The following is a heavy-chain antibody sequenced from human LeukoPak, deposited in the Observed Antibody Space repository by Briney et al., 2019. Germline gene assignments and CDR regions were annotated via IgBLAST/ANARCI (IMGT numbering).Heavy chain of an antibody. V-gene: IGHV3-33*01. D-gene: IGHD2-2*01. CDR2: MWYDGSQE. CDR1: GFSFSTSG. J-gene: IGHJ4*02. CDR3: ARGYCTSRGCFPDY. Sequence: GRSLRLSCAASGFSFSTSGMLWVRQAPGKGPDWVAVMWYDGSQEYYANSVKGRFTISRDNSKNTLYLQITSLRAEDTAVYYCARGYCTSRGCFPDYWGQGTMVTVSS.